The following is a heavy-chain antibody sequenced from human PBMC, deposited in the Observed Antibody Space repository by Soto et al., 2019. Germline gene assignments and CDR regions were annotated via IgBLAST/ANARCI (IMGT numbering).Heavy chain of an antibody. CDR2: ISYDGSNK. J-gene: IGHJ4*02. CDR1: GFTFSSYG. CDR3: AKDQGYSGYDPPYYFDY. V-gene: IGHV3-30*18. D-gene: IGHD5-12*01. Sequence: PGGSLRLSCAASGFTFSSYGMHWVRQAPGKGLEWVAVISYDGSNKYYADSVKGRFTISRDNSKNTLYLQMNSLRAEDTAVYYCAKDQGYSGYDPPYYFDYWGQGTLVTVSS.